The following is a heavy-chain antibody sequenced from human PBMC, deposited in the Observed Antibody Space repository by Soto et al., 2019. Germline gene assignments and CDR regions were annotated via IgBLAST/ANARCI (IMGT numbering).Heavy chain of an antibody. J-gene: IGHJ3*01. CDR3: EHRSFANDAFDV. CDR1: GFSLSTSGVG. CDR2: IYWNDDK. D-gene: IGHD3-3*01. V-gene: IGHV2-5*01. Sequence: QITLKESGPPLVKPTQTLTLTCTFSGFSLSTSGVGVGWIRQPPGKALEWLALIYWNDDKHYSPSLKSRLTICKDXSQHQVVLTMTNMDPVDTATYYCEHRSFANDAFDVWGQGTMVTVSS.